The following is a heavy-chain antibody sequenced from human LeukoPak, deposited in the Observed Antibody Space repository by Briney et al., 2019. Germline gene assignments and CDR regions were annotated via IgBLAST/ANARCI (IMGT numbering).Heavy chain of an antibody. CDR3: ARYLRTDIVY. D-gene: IGHD3-9*01. CDR2: ISSSGSTI. V-gene: IGHV3-48*03. J-gene: IGHJ4*02. Sequence: AGGSLRLSCAASGFTFSSYEMNWVRQAPGKGLEWVSYISSSGSTIYYADSVKGRFTISRDNAKNSLYLQMDSLRADDTAVHYCARYLRTDIVYWGQGAPVTVSS. CDR1: GFTFSSYE.